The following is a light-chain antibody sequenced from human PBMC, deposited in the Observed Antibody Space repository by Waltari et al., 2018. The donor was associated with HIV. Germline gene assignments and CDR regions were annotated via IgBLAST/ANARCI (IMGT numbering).Light chain of an antibody. V-gene: IGKV3-15*01. J-gene: IGKJ1*01. CDR1: QSVNND. CDR3: QQYGSSPQT. CDR2: AAS. Sequence: EIVLTQSPATLSVSPGERANLSCRASQSVNNDLAWYQQKPGQAPRLLIYAASTRATGIPARYSGSGSGTEFTLTISSLQSEDFAVYYCQQYGSSPQTFGQGTKVEIK.